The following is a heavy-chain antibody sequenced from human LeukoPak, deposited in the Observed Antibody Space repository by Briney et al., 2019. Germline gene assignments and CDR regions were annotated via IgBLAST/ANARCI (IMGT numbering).Heavy chain of an antibody. J-gene: IGHJ6*03. CDR2: IYHSGKS. CDR3: ARHRHAWGFYYYMDV. CDR1: GYSISSGYY. D-gene: IGHD7-27*01. V-gene: IGHV4-38-2*02. Sequence: PSETLSLTCSVSGYSISSGYYWDWIRQPPGKGLEWIASIYHSGKSYYNPSLESRVTISVDTSKNQISLKLSSVTAADTAVYYCARHRHAWGFYYYMDVWGKGTTVTISS.